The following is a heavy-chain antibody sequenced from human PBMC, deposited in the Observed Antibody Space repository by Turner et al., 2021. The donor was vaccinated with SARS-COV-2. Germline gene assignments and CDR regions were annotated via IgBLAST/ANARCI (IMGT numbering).Heavy chain of an antibody. CDR2: IYYSGST. J-gene: IGHJ4*02. D-gene: IGHD2-8*01. CDR1: GGSISSGDYY. V-gene: IGHV4-30-4*01. Sequence: QVQLQESGPGLVKPSQTLSLTCTVSGGSISSGDYYWSWIRQPPGKGLEWIGYIYYSGSTYYNPSLKSRVTISVYTSKNQFSLKLSSVTAADTAVYYCARVVVLRRAYFDYWGQGTLVTVSS. CDR3: ARVVVLRRAYFDY.